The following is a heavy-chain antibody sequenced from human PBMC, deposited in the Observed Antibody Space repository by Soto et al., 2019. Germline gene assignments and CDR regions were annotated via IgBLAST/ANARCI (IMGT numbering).Heavy chain of an antibody. CDR3: AREHQQLVGNWFDP. CDR1: GFTFSSYE. Sequence: VQLVESGGGLVQPGGSLRLSRAASGFTFSSYEMNWVRQAPGKGLEWVSYISSSGSTIYYADSVKGRFTISRDNAKNSLYLQMNSLRAEDTAVYYCAREHQQLVGNWFDPWGQGTLVTVSS. D-gene: IGHD6-13*01. V-gene: IGHV3-48*03. J-gene: IGHJ5*02. CDR2: ISSSGSTI.